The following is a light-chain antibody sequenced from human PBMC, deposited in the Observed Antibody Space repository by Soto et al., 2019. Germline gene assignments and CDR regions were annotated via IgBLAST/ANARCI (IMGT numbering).Light chain of an antibody. CDR1: TSDIGTNA. V-gene: IGLV1-44*01. CDR2: TNN. CDR3: ATWHDSFYV. J-gene: IGLJ1*01. Sequence: QSVLTQPPSASGSPGQRVIVSCSGSTSDIGTNAVNWFQHLPGTAPKLLIYTNNQRPSRVPDRFSGSKSGTSASLAISGLQSEDEADYYCATWHDSFYVFGTGTKLTVL.